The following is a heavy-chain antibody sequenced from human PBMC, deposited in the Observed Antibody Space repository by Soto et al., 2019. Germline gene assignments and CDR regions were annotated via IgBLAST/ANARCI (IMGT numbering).Heavy chain of an antibody. CDR2: INRSGST. V-gene: IGHV4-34*01. J-gene: IGHJ4*02. CDR1: GGSFSGYY. D-gene: IGHD3-22*01. CDR3: ARAPPYYYDSSGYYGPFDY. Sequence: PSETLSLTCAVYGGSFSGYYWSWIRQPPGKGLEWIGEINRSGSTNYNPSLKSRVTISVDTSKNQFSLKLSSVTAADTAVYYCARAPPYYYDSSGYYGPFDYWGQGTLVTVSS.